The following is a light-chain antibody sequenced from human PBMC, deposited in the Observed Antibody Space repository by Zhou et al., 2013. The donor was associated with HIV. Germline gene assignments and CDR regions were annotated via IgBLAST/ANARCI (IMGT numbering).Light chain of an antibody. Sequence: EIVLTQSPGTLSLSPGERATLSCRASQSVSSNYLAWYQQKPGQAPRLLIFGASSRATGIPDRFSGSGSGTDFTLTITRLEPEDFAVYYCQQYGVSPPYTFRPGDQAGDQT. V-gene: IGKV3-20*01. J-gene: IGKJ2*01. CDR3: QQYGVSPPYT. CDR2: GAS. CDR1: QSVSSNY.